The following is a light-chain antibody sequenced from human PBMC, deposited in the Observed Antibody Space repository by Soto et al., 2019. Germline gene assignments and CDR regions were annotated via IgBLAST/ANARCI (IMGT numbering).Light chain of an antibody. J-gene: IGKJ2*01. CDR2: GAS. V-gene: IGKV3-15*01. Sequence: EIVMTQSPATLSVSPGERVTLSCRASQSVSSDLAWYLQKPGQAPSLLVYGASNRATGMPARFSGSGSGTEFTLTISSLQSEDFAVYFCQQYNTWPHTLGQGTKLEIK. CDR1: QSVSSD. CDR3: QQYNTWPHT.